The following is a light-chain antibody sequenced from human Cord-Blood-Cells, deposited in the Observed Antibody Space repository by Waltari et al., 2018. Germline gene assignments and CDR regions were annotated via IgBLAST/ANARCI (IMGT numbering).Light chain of an antibody. CDR2: EVS. CDR1: SSDVGDYNY. CDR3: SSYAGSNNFVV. Sequence: QSALTQPPSASGSPGQSVTISSTGTSSDVGDYNYVTWYQQHPGKAPKLIIYEVSQRPSGVPDRFSGSKSGNTASLTVSGLQAEDEADYYCSSYAGSNNFVVFGGGTKLTVL. J-gene: IGLJ2*01. V-gene: IGLV2-8*01.